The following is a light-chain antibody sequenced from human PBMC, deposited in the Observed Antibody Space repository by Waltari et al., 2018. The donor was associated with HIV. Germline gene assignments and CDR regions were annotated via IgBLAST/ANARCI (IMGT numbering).Light chain of an antibody. J-gene: IGLJ2*01. CDR1: SSDVGGYNY. Sequence: QSALTQPASVSGSPGQSITISCTGTSSDVGGYNYVSWYQQHPGKAPKLMIYEVSNRPSGVSNRFSVSKSGHTASLTISGLQAEDEADYYCSSYTSSSTPVVFGGGTKLTVL. V-gene: IGLV2-14*01. CDR2: EVS. CDR3: SSYTSSSTPVV.